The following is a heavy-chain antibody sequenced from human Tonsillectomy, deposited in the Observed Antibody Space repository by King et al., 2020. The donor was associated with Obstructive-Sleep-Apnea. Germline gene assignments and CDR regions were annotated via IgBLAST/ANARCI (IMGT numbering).Heavy chain of an antibody. CDR2: MYYGGSP. Sequence: LQLQESGPGVVQTSETQSLSCTASGGSTNRYNWNWMRQPPGKVLEWSGYMYYGGSPNYNPSFKRRVTISLDTTMNQFSMKLSFLTAADTAVYYCARLGVNYEIAYWGQGTLVTVSS. J-gene: IGHJ4*02. CDR1: GGSTNRYN. CDR3: ARLGVNYEIAY. D-gene: IGHD1-7*01. V-gene: IGHV4-59*12.